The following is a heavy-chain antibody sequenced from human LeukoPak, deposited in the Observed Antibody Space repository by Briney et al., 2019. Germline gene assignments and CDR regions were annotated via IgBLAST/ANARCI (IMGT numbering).Heavy chain of an antibody. V-gene: IGHV3-21*01. CDR2: ISSSSSYI. D-gene: IGHD4-17*01. CDR3: ARDIADYGDYVIGFDY. CDR1: GFTFSSYS. J-gene: IGHJ4*02. Sequence: GGSLRLSCAASGFTFSSYSMNWVRQAPGKGLEWVSSISSSSSYIYYADSVKGRSTISRDNAKNSLYLQMNSLRAEDTAVYYCARDIADYGDYVIGFDYWGQGTLVTVSS.